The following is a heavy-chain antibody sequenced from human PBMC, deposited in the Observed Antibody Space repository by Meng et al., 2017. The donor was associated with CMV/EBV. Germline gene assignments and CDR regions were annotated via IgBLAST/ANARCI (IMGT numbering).Heavy chain of an antibody. CDR3: AKDKGGGLDY. J-gene: IGHJ4*02. V-gene: IGHV3-43*01. CDR1: GFTFDDYT. CDR2: ISWDGGST. Sequence: GGSLRLSCAASGFTFDDYTMHWVRQAPGKGLEWVSLISWDGGSTYYADSVEGRFTISRDNSKNSLYLQMNSLRTEDTALYYCAKDKGGGLDYWGQGTLVTVSS.